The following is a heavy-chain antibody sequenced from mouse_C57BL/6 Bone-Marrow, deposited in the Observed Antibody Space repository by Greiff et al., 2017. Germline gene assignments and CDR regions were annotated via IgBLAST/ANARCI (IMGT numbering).Heavy chain of an antibody. CDR1: GYTFTSYW. Sequence: VQLQQSGAELVKPGASVTLSCKASGYTFTSYWMHWVKQRPGQGLEWIGMIHPNSGSTNYNEKFKSKATLTVDTSSSTAYMQLSSLTSEESAVYSCARPRSPFDYWGQGTTLTVSS. J-gene: IGHJ2*01. CDR3: ARPRSPFDY. V-gene: IGHV1-64*01. CDR2: IHPNSGST.